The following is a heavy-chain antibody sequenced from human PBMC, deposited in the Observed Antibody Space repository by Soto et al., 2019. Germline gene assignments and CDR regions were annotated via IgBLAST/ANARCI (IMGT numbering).Heavy chain of an antibody. CDR2: IYPSGMP. V-gene: IGHV4-30-2*01. Sequence: SETLSLTCTVSGGSISNAAYSWSWIRQPPGKGLEWIGYIYPSGMPFYNPSLRSRVTISIDRSNDQFSLNLKSVTAADTAVYYCAKERGGYGLFDSWGQGTLVTVSS. J-gene: IGHJ4*02. CDR1: GGSISNAAYS. D-gene: IGHD5-18*01. CDR3: AKERGGYGLFDS.